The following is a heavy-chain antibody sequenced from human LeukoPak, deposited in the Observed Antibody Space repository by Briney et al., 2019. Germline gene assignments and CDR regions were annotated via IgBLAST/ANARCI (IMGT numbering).Heavy chain of an antibody. CDR2: VSPDSGDT. CDR3: TRGRAAGD. D-gene: IGHD6-19*01. Sequence: ASVKVSCKAPGYTFTNNDINWVRQATGQGIEWMGWVSPDSGDTGYAPNFRGRVTMTTDTSINTAYMELTSLTSGDTAIYYCTRGRAAGDWGQGTLVTVSS. V-gene: IGHV1-8*01. CDR1: GYTFTNND. J-gene: IGHJ4*02.